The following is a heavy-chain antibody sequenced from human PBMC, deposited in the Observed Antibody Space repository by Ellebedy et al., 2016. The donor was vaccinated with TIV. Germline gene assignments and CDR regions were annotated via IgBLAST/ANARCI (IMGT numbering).Heavy chain of an antibody. CDR3: ATDGSYGDYRSPTHAFEI. Sequence: GESLKISCAASGFSFRSYWMSWVRQAPGKGLEWVANIRQDGSDMYYVDSVKGRFTISRDNAKKSLYLLMNNLSAEDTGVYYCATDGSYGDYRSPTHAFEIWGQGTLVTVSS. V-gene: IGHV3-7*01. D-gene: IGHD4-17*01. CDR2: IRQDGSDM. J-gene: IGHJ3*02. CDR1: GFSFRSYW.